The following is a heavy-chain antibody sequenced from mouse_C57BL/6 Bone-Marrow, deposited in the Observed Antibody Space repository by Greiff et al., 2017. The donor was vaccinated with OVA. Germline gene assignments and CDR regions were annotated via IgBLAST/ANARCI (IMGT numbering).Heavy chain of an antibody. CDR1: GYTFTSYG. CDR3: ARGNYYSNYGVFYYYAMDY. CDR2: IYPRSGNT. D-gene: IGHD2-5*01. J-gene: IGHJ4*01. Sequence: VQLQQSGAELARPGASVKLSCKASGYTFTSYGISWVKQRTGQGLEWIGEIYPRSGNTYYNEKFKGKATLTADKSSSTAYMELRSLTSEDSAVYFCARGNYYSNYGVFYYYAMDYWGQGTSVTVSS. V-gene: IGHV1-81*01.